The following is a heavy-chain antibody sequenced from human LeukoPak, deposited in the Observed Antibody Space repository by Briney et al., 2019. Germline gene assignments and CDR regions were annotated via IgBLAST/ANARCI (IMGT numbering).Heavy chain of an antibody. Sequence: GASVKVSCKASGYTFTGYYMHWVRRAPGQGLEWMGWINPNSGATNYPQKFQGRVTMTGDTSISTAYMELSSLRSEDTAVYYCAVGGSWWRPFDIWRQGTMVTVSS. CDR3: AVGGSWWRPFDI. CDR1: GYTFTGYY. V-gene: IGHV1-2*02. CDR2: INPNSGAT. J-gene: IGHJ3*02. D-gene: IGHD2-15*01.